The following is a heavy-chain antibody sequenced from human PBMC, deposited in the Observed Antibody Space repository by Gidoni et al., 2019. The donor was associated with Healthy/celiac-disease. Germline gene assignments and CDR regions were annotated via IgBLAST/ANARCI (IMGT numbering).Heavy chain of an antibody. D-gene: IGHD5-18*01. Sequence: EVQLVKSGAEVKKPRESMKISCKVSGYRFTSYWIGWVRQMPGKGREWRGIIYPGDSDTRYSPSFQGQVTISADKSISTAYLQWSSLKASDTAMYYCARDSYGFLYYGMDVWGQGTTVTVSS. CDR1: GYRFTSYW. CDR3: ARDSYGFLYYGMDV. CDR2: IYPGDSDT. J-gene: IGHJ6*02. V-gene: IGHV5-51*03.